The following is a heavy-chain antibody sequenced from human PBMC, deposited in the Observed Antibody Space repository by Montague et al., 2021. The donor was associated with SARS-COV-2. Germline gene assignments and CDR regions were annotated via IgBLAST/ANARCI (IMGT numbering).Heavy chain of an antibody. CDR3: AGDGADFSFAYYHEMDY. CDR1: GASVSTYY. J-gene: IGHJ4*02. Sequence: SETLSLTCTVSGASVSTYYWSWIRQSPGKELEWMGRLYTSGSTYYNPSLKSRVTMSLDTSKTLFSLNLSSMTAADTAVYYCAGDGADFSFAYYHEMDYWGQGIVVTVSS. D-gene: IGHD2/OR15-2a*01. V-gene: IGHV4-4*07. CDR2: LYTSGST.